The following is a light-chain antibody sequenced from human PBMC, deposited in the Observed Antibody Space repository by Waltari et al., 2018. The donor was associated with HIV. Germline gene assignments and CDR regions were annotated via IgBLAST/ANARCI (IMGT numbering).Light chain of an antibody. CDR2: DDN. CDR3: GTWDSRSAWV. CDR1: RSNIGNYY. Sequence: QSVLTQPPSVSAAPGQRVTISCSGSRSNIGNYYVSWYQQIPGTAPKLLIYDDNQRPSGMPDRFSGSKSGTSATLGITGLQTGDEADYYCGTWDSRSAWVFGGGTKLTVL. J-gene: IGLJ3*02. V-gene: IGLV1-51*01.